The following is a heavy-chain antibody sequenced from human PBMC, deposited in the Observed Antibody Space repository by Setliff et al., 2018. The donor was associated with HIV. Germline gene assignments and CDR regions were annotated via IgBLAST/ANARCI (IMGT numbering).Heavy chain of an antibody. CDR1: GYTFTSYY. J-gene: IGHJ3*02. CDR2: INPSGGST. V-gene: IGHV1-46*01. D-gene: IGHD4-17*01. Sequence: ASVKVSCKASGYTFTSYYMHWVRQAPGQGLEWMGIINPSGGSTSYAQKFQGRVTLTRDTSITTAYMELRRLTSDDTAVYYCAKFYGDYHAFDIWGQGTMVTVSS. CDR3: AKFYGDYHAFDI.